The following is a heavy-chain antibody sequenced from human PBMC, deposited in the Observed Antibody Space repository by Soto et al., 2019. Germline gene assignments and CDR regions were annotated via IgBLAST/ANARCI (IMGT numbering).Heavy chain of an antibody. V-gene: IGHV1-18*01. Sequence: ASVKVSCKASGYTFTSYGISWVRQAPGQGLEWMGWISAYNGNTNYAQKIQGRVTMTTDTSTSTAYIELRSLRTDDTAVYYCARVGGTAATEFNDAFDIWGQGTMVTVSS. D-gene: IGHD2-15*01. J-gene: IGHJ3*02. CDR1: GYTFTSYG. CDR3: ARVGGTAATEFNDAFDI. CDR2: ISAYNGNT.